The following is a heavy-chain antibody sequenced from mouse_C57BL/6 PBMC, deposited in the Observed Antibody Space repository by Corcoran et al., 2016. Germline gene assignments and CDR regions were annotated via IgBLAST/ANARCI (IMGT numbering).Heavy chain of an antibody. D-gene: IGHD1-2*01. Sequence: EVQLQQSGPELVKPGASVKISCKASGYTFTDYYMNWVKQSHGKSLEWIGDINPNNGGTSYNQEFKGKATLTVDKSSSTAYMELRSLTSEDSAVYYCARAYYGRWYFDVWGTGTTVTVSS. CDR1: GYTFTDYY. CDR2: INPNNGGT. J-gene: IGHJ1*03. V-gene: IGHV1-26*01. CDR3: ARAYYGRWYFDV.